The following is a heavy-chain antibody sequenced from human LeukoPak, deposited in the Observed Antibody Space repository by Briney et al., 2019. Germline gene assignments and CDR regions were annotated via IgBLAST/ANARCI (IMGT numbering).Heavy chain of an antibody. Sequence: GGSLRLSCTASGFTFGDYVMSWVRQAPGKGLEWVGFIRSKAYGGTTEYAASVKGRFTISRDDSKSIAYLQMNSLKTEDTAVYYCTRDIPDYGDSPNWFDPWGQGTLVTVSS. J-gene: IGHJ5*02. V-gene: IGHV3-49*04. CDR3: TRDIPDYGDSPNWFDP. CDR1: GFTFGDYV. D-gene: IGHD4-17*01. CDR2: IRSKAYGGTT.